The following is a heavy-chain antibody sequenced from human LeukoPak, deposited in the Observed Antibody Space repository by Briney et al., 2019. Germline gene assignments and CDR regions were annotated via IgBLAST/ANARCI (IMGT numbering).Heavy chain of an antibody. CDR3: ARDQGSGSYYIGY. V-gene: IGHV4-30-4*01. D-gene: IGHD3-10*01. CDR2: IHKSGGT. J-gene: IGHJ4*02. Sequence: SQTLSLTCTVSGGSISRGDYYWTWIRQPPGKGLEWIGYIHKSGGTSYTPSLKSRLTMSVDTSKNQFSLKLSSVTAADTAVYYCARDQGSGSYYIGYWGQGTLVTVSS. CDR1: GGSISRGDYY.